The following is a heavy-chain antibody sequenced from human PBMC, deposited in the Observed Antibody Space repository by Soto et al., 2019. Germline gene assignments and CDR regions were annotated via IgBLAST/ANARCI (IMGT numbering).Heavy chain of an antibody. CDR3: AREIGSPATVTNWFDP. CDR1: GYSISSGYY. J-gene: IGHJ5*02. CDR2: IYHSGST. Sequence: SETLSLTCTVSGYSISSGYYWGWIRQPPGKGLEWIGSIYHSGSTYYNPSLKSRVTISVDTSKNQFSLKLSSVTAADTAVYYCAREIGSPATVTNWFDPWGQGTLVTVSS. V-gene: IGHV4-38-2*02. D-gene: IGHD4-17*01.